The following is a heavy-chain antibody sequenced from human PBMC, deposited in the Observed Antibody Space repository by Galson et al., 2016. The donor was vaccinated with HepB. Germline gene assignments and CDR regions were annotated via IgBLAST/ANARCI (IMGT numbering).Heavy chain of an antibody. V-gene: IGHV6-1*01. CDR3: TRVKKLGRGFHS. D-gene: IGHD7-27*01. CDR1: GDSVSSNNAG. CDR2: TYYRSKWFY. Sequence: CAISGDSVSSNNAGWNWIRQSPSRGLEWLGRTYYRSKWFYDYAESVKSQITIKPDTTKNQFSLQLTSVTVEATAVYYCTRVKKLGRGFHSWGQGSLVIVSS. J-gene: IGHJ4*02.